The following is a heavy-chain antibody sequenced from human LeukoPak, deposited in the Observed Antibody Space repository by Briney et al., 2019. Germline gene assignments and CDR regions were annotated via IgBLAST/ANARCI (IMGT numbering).Heavy chain of an antibody. CDR2: ISAYNGNT. V-gene: IGHV1-18*01. CDR3: ARGGHRRYYYTSGSAFDP. CDR1: GYTFTNYG. D-gene: IGHD3-10*01. J-gene: IGHJ5*02. Sequence: ASVKVSCKASGYTFTNYGISWVRQATGQGLEWMGWISAYNGNTHYAQNLQGRFTMTTDTSTSTAYMGLKSLRSDDTAVYYCARGGHRRYYYTSGSAFDPWGQGTLVTVSS.